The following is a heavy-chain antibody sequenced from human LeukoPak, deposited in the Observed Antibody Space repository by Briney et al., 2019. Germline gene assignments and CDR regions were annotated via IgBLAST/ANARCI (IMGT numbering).Heavy chain of an antibody. CDR2: IYYVGNT. Sequence: SETLSLTCTVSGGSLSSTSYYWAWIRQPPGKGLEWIGNIYYVGNTYYNPSLKSRVTMSIDTSKNEFSLKLISVTAADTAVYYCGRGRGFDVFDIWGQGTMVTVSS. D-gene: IGHD3-10*01. CDR3: GRGRGFDVFDI. J-gene: IGHJ3*02. V-gene: IGHV4-39*07. CDR1: GGSLSSTSYY.